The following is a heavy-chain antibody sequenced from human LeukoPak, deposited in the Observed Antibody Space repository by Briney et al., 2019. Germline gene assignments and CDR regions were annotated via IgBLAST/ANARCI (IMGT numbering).Heavy chain of an antibody. D-gene: IGHD1-26*01. CDR1: DGSINSYY. CDR3: ARGRSNYYGTDV. CDR2: IYYNGNT. Sequence: IPSETLSLTCSVSDGSINSYYWNWIRRPPGKGLEWIGYIYYNGNTNYSPSLKSRVTMSVDTSKNLFSLKVSSVTAADTAVYYCARGRSNYYGTDVWGQGTTVTVSS. V-gene: IGHV4-59*01. J-gene: IGHJ6*02.